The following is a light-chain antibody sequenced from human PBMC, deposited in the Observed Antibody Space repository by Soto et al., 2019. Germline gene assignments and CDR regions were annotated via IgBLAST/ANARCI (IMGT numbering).Light chain of an antibody. Sequence: DTQMTQSPSSLSASVGDRISITCRASQTVRTYLNWYQQKPGKAPTLLISATSTLQSGVPSRFSGSGSGTEFTLTITSRQPEDFATYYCQQTYTTPRTFGQGTKVAIK. CDR3: QQTYTTPRT. CDR2: ATS. J-gene: IGKJ1*01. CDR1: QTVRTY. V-gene: IGKV1-39*01.